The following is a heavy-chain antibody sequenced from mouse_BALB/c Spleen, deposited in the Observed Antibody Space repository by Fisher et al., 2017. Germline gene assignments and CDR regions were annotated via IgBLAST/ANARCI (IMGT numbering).Heavy chain of an antibody. D-gene: IGHD4-1*01. V-gene: IGHV1-26*01. J-gene: IGHJ4*01. CDR3: ARSWERDAMDY. Sequence: KFKGKATLTVAKSSSTAYMELLSLTSEDSAVYYCARSWERDAMDYWGQGTSVTVS.